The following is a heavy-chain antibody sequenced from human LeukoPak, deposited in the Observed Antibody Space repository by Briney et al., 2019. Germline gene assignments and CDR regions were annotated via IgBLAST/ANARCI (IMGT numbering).Heavy chain of an antibody. CDR2: INPNNGGT. CDR3: ARTPDYDFWSGGFDY. Sequence: ASVKVSCKASGYTFTGYYMHWVRQAPGQGLEWMGWINPNNGGTNYARKFQGRVTMTRDTSISTAYMELSRLRSDDTAVYYCARTPDYDFWSGGFDYWGQGTLVTVSS. V-gene: IGHV1-2*02. D-gene: IGHD3-3*01. CDR1: GYTFTGYY. J-gene: IGHJ4*02.